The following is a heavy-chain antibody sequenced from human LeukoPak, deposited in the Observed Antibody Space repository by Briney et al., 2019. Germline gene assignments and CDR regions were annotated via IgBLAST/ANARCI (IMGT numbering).Heavy chain of an antibody. CDR3: ATGIGTLWSGYYHDY. V-gene: IGHV1-69*04. CDR2: IIPFLGVA. J-gene: IGHJ4*02. D-gene: IGHD3-3*01. CDR1: GGTFITYA. Sequence: SVNVSGTASGGTFITYAIRWGRQAPGQGLGGMGRIIPFLGVADYAQKLKGRVTSNTDKATSTGYMEVSSLRSEDTAVYYCATGIGTLWSGYYHDYWGQGTLVTVSS.